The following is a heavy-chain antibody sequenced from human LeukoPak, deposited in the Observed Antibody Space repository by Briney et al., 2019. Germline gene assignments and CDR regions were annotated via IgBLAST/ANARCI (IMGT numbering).Heavy chain of an antibody. V-gene: IGHV3-21*04. J-gene: IGHJ4*02. CDR3: ARDSLVGSTTPVFDY. Sequence: GGSLRLSCAASRFTFSTYSMNWVRQAPGKGLEWVSSIDSTSTYIYYADSVKGRFTISRDDAKNSLYLQMDSLRAEDTAVYYCARDSLVGSTTPVFDYWGQGTLVTVSS. CDR2: IDSTSTYI. CDR1: RFTFSTYS. D-gene: IGHD1-26*01.